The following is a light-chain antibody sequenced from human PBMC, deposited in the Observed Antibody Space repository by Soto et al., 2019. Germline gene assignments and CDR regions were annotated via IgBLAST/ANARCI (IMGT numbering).Light chain of an antibody. CDR2: GAS. V-gene: IGKV3-20*01. CDR1: QSVNGNY. Sequence: EIVLTQSPGTLSLSPGERATLSCRASQSVNGNYLAWYQLKPGQAPRLLISGASNRATGIPDRFSGSGSVTAFTLTISRLEPEDFAVYYCQQYARLPRTFGQGAEV. CDR3: QQYARLPRT. J-gene: IGKJ1*01.